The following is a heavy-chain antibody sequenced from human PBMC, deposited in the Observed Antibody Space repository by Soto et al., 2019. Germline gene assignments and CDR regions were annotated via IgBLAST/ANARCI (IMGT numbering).Heavy chain of an antibody. CDR2: INPNSGGT. Sequence: QVQLVQSGAEVKKPGASVKVSCKASGYTFTGYYMHWVRQAPGQGLEWMGWINPNSGGTNYAQKIQGWVTMTGDTSISTVYIELSRLRYDDTAVYYCARGITIVRGVLLDAFAILGQGTMVTVTS. J-gene: IGHJ3*02. CDR1: GYTFTGYY. D-gene: IGHD3-10*01. CDR3: ARGITIVRGVLLDAFAI. V-gene: IGHV1-2*04.